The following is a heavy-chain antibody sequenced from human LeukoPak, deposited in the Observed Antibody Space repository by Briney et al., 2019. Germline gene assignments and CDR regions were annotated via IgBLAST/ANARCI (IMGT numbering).Heavy chain of an antibody. J-gene: IGHJ4*02. CDR1: GGSISSSSYY. Sequence: SETLSLTCTISGGSISSSSYYWGWICQPPGKGLEWIGSIYYSGSTYYNPSLKSRVTISVDTSKNQFSLKLSSVTAADTAMYYCARGALGGLHPGYWGQGTLVTVSS. D-gene: IGHD5-24*01. CDR3: ARGALGGLHPGY. CDR2: IYYSGST. V-gene: IGHV4-39*07.